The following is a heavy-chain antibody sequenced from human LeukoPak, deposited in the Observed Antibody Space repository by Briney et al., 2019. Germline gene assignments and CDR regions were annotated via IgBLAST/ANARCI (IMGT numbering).Heavy chain of an antibody. CDR3: ARWELRGGYYYMDV. D-gene: IGHD1-26*01. CDR2: FSFSRRIT. CDR1: EFTFSSFD. J-gene: IGHJ6*03. Sequence: GGSLRLSCAASEFTFSSFDITWVRQAPGKGLEWVSYFSFSRRITLYSDSVKGRFTISRDNPSNSLYPQMNSLRAEDTAVYYCARWELRGGYYYMDVWGKGTTVTVSS. V-gene: IGHV3-48*03.